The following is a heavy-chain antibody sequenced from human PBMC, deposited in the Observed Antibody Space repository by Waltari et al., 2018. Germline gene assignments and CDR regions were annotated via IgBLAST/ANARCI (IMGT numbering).Heavy chain of an antibody. J-gene: IGHJ6*03. D-gene: IGHD3-22*01. CDR2: INSDGSGT. CDR3: AREPSPDSSGYFYYYMDV. CDR1: GFTFSRYW. Sequence: EVQLVESGGGLVKPGGSLRLSCAASGFTFSRYWVPWVRQAPGKGLVWVSRINSDGSGTIYADSVKGRFTISRDNAKNTLYLQLNSLRVEDTAVYYCAREPSPDSSGYFYYYMDVWGKGTTVTVSS. V-gene: IGHV3-74*01.